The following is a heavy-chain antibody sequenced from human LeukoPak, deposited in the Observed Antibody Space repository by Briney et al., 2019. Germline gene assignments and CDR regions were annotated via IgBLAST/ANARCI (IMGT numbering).Heavy chain of an antibody. CDR2: ISGSGAYT. Sequence: PGGSLRLSCTASGFTFSSYAMSWVRQAPGKGLEWVSAISGSGAYTYYADSVKGRFTISRDNSKNTLYLQMNSLRAEDTAVYYCAKDPYSSPYYFDYWGQGTLVTVSS. CDR3: AKDPYSSPYYFDY. J-gene: IGHJ4*02. D-gene: IGHD6-19*01. V-gene: IGHV3-23*01. CDR1: GFTFSSYA.